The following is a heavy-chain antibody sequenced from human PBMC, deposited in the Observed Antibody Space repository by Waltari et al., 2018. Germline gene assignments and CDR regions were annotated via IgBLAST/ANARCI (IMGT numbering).Heavy chain of an antibody. CDR3: ARDRFVAGY. CDR1: GSSFSSYW. Sequence: EVQLVESGAGLVQPGGSLRLSCAASGSSFSSYWMGWVRQAPGKGLEWVANIKEDGSEKYYVDSVRGRFTISRDNAKNSLSLQMNSLRAEDTAVYYCARDRFVAGYWGQGTLVTVSS. J-gene: IGHJ4*02. V-gene: IGHV3-7*01. D-gene: IGHD3-3*01. CDR2: IKEDGSEK.